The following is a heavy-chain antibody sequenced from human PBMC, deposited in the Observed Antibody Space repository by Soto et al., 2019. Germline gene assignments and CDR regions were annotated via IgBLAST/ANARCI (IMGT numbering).Heavy chain of an antibody. CDR2: IYSEGTP. V-gene: IGHV3-53*01. D-gene: IGHD3-9*01. Sequence: GGSLRLSCAASGFTVGSNYMSWVRQAPGKGLEWVSVIYSEGTPYYADSVKGRFTISRENSNNTLYLPMSNLRAEDTAVYYCARSTYYDILTGSYYYYAMDVWGQGTTVTVSS. CDR3: ARSTYYDILTGSYYYYAMDV. CDR1: GFTVGSNY. J-gene: IGHJ6*02.